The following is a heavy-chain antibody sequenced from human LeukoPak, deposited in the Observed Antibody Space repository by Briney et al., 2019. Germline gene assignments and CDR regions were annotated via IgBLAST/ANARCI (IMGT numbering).Heavy chain of an antibody. CDR2: INHSGST. CDR3: ATSQCGSDCYLAGDY. V-gene: IGHV4-34*01. J-gene: IGHJ4*02. Sequence: SETLSLTCAVYDGSFSGYYWSWIRQPPGKGLEWIGEINHSGSTNYNPSLKSRVTISVDTSKNQFSLNLNSVTAADTAVYYCATSQCGSDCYLAGDYWGQGTLVTVSS. CDR1: DGSFSGYY. D-gene: IGHD2-21*02.